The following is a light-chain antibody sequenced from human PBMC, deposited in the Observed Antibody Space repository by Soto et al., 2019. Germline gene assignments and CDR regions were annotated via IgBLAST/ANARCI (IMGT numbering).Light chain of an antibody. J-gene: IGKJ3*01. V-gene: IGKV1-27*01. CDR1: QAIRNS. CDR3: QKYCSAPFT. CDR2: AAS. Sequence: DIQMTQSPSSLSASVGDRVTITCRASQAIRNSLAWYQQKPGKVPSLLIYAASTLQPGVPSRFSGSGSGTDFTLTISSLQPEDVATYYCQKYCSAPFTFGPGTKLGIK.